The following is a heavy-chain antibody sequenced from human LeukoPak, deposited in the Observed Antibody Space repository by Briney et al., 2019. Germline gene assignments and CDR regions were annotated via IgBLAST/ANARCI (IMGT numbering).Heavy chain of an antibody. Sequence: SQTLSLTCTVSGGSIGSSDYYWSWIRQPPGKGLEWIGYIFYSGTTHYNPSLKSRVTISVDTSKNQFSLKLSSVTAADTAVYYCARRDYYDSSGLDYWGQGTLVTVSS. D-gene: IGHD3-22*01. J-gene: IGHJ4*02. V-gene: IGHV4-30-4*01. CDR3: ARRDYYDSSGLDY. CDR2: IFYSGTT. CDR1: GGSIGSSDYY.